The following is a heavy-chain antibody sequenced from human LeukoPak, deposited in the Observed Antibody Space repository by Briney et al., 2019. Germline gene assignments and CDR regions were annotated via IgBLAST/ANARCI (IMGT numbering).Heavy chain of an antibody. CDR3: APTTVNDFDN. J-gene: IGHJ4*02. CDR2: INPNSGGT. CDR1: GYTFTGYY. D-gene: IGHD4-17*01. V-gene: IGHV1-2*06. Sequence: ASVKVSCKASGYTFTGYYMHWVRQAPGQGLEWMGRINPNSGGTNYAQKFQGRVTMTRDTSTSTAYMELSRLRSDDTAVYYCAPTTVNDFDNWGQGKLVTASS.